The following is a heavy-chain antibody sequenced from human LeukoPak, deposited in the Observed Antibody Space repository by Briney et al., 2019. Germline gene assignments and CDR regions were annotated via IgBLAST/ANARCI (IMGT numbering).Heavy chain of an antibody. CDR1: GFTVSSYW. J-gene: IGHJ4*02. Sequence: GGSLRLSCAASGFTVSSYWMHWVRQVPGKGLVWVSRMNVEGSVTSYADFVKGRFTISRDIAKNTLYLQMNTLTAEDTAVYYCARDFGGNSDFWGQGTLATVSS. V-gene: IGHV3-74*01. D-gene: IGHD4-23*01. CDR3: ARDFGGNSDF. CDR2: MNVEGSVT.